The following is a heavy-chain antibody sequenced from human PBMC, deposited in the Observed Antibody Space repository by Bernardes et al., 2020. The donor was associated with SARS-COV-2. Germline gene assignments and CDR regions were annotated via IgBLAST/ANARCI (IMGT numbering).Heavy chain of an antibody. D-gene: IGHD2-2*01. J-gene: IGHJ5*01. CDR2: LNQDGSEK. CDR3: ARNQFMAVGPAAGIFDS. Sequence: GGSLRLSCAASVFPIEKYWMSWVRQAPGKGLEWVASLNQDGSEKFYVGSVKGRFTISRDNVKNSLYLQMNSLGAEDTAVYYCARNQFMAVGPAAGIFDSWGQGALVTVPS. V-gene: IGHV3-7*04. CDR1: VFPIEKYW.